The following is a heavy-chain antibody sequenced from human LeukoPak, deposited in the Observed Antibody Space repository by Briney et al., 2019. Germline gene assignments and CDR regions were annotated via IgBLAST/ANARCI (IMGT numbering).Heavy chain of an antibody. J-gene: IGHJ4*02. V-gene: IGHV3-7*01. D-gene: IGHD6-19*01. Sequence: PGGSLRLSCVASGFAFSSYWMTWVGQAPGKGLEWVANIKTDGSQIYYVDSVKGRFTISRDNAKNSLYLQMNSLRAEDTAVYYCAKDLEQWPAVPEYWGQGTLVIVSS. CDR2: IKTDGSQI. CDR1: GFAFSSYW. CDR3: AKDLEQWPAVPEY.